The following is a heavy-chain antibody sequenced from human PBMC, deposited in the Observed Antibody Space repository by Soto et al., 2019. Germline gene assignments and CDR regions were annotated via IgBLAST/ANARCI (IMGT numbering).Heavy chain of an antibody. J-gene: IGHJ4*02. Sequence: PGGCLRLSCSASVFTFSINYMSCFRQAPGKGLEWVSVIYSGGSTYYADSVKGRFTISRDNSKNTLYLQMDSLRAEDTAVYYCARDLSGTRGVDYWGQGTLVTVSS. CDR3: ARDLSGTRGVDY. V-gene: IGHV3-53*01. CDR1: VFTFSINY. CDR2: IYSGGST. D-gene: IGHD3-10*01.